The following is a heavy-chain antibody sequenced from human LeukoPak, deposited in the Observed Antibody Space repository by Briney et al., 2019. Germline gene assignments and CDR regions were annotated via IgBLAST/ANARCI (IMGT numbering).Heavy chain of an antibody. V-gene: IGHV4-59*01. CDR2: ISYSAIT. Sequence: SSETLSLTCTVSGGSISNYYWSWIRQPPGKGLEWIGYISYSAITNYNPSLKSRVTIPIDTSKNQFSLRLSSVTAADTAVYYCARGVNWIDPWGQGALVTVSS. D-gene: IGHD3-16*01. CDR1: GGSISNYY. J-gene: IGHJ5*02. CDR3: ARGVNWIDP.